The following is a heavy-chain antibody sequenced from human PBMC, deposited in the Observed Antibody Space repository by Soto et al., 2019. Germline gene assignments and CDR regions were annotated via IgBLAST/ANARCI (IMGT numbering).Heavy chain of an antibody. CDR2: IWYDAGKQ. V-gene: IGHV3-33*01. CDR3: AAWAEGATEVH. CDR1: GFSFSVYG. J-gene: IGHJ4*02. D-gene: IGHD2-15*01. Sequence: SGGSLRLSCETSGFSFSVYGMHWVRQAPGKGLEWVAVIWYDAGKQFYAASVGGRFTISRDHSKAILYLQMNSLRAEDTAVYYCAAWAEGATEVHWGQGTLVTVSS.